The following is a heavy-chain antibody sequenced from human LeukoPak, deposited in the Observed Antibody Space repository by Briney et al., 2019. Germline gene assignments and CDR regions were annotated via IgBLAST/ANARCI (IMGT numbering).Heavy chain of an antibody. CDR1: GFTFSSYW. J-gene: IGHJ4*02. CDR2: IKQDGSEK. CDR3: AREPPIDYDFWSGLKLIDY. V-gene: IGHV3-7*01. Sequence: PGGSLRLPCAASGFTFSSYWMSWVRQAPGKGLEWVANIKQDGSEKYYVDSVKGRFTISRDNAKNSLYLQMNSLRAEDTAVYYCAREPPIDYDFWSGLKLIDYWGQGTLVTVSS. D-gene: IGHD3-3*01.